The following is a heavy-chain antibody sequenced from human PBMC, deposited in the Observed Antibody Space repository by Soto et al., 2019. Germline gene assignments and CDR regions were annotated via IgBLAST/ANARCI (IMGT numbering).Heavy chain of an antibody. Sequence: EVELLESGGGLVQPGGSLRLSCVASGFTFSTNAMSWVRQAPGKGLEWVSCISASGTYTYYADSVKGRFTISRDNSKTTLSLQMNSLRAEDTAVYYCIPGGRAVAAKNWYFNLWGRGTLVTVSS. D-gene: IGHD6-19*01. V-gene: IGHV3-23*01. CDR3: IPGGRAVAAKNWYFNL. CDR2: ISASGTYT. CDR1: GFTFSTNA. J-gene: IGHJ2*01.